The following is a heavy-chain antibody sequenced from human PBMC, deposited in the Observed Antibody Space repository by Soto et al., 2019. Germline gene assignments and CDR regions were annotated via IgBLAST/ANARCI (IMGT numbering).Heavy chain of an antibody. D-gene: IGHD6-19*01. Sequence: EVQLVESGGGLVKPGGSLRLSCAASGFTFSNAWMIWVRQAPGKGLEWVGRIQTKTDGGTTDYGAPVKGRFTISRDDSKNTLYLQMNSLKIEDTGVYYCTLDWGSGWQYWGQGTLVTVSS. CDR3: TLDWGSGWQY. CDR1: GFTFSNAW. J-gene: IGHJ4*02. CDR2: IQTKTDGGTT. V-gene: IGHV3-15*01.